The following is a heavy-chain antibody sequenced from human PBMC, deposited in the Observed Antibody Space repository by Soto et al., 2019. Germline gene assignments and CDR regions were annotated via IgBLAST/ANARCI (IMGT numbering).Heavy chain of an antibody. CDR2: IKQDGTEK. CDR3: ARGDTPMITGMDSFDI. D-gene: IGHD5-18*01. CDR1: GFTFSRYC. Sequence: PXGSLRLSSAAPGFTFSRYCMNWVRQAPGKGLEWVANIKQDGTEKNYVDSVKGRFTISRDNARKSLYLQMDSLRAEDTAVYFCARGDTPMITGMDSFDIWGQGTMVTVSS. V-gene: IGHV3-7*01. J-gene: IGHJ3*02.